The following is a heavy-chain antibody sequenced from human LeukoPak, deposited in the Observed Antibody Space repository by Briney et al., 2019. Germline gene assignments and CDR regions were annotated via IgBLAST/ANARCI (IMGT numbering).Heavy chain of an antibody. V-gene: IGHV3-23*01. J-gene: IGHJ4*02. CDR2: ISGSAGST. CDR1: GFTFSSYA. CDR3: AKRTGTYQYYSDY. D-gene: IGHD1-26*01. Sequence: PGGSLRLSCAASGFTFSSYAMSWVRQAPGKGLEWVSSISGSAGSTYYADSVKGRFTISRANSRNTLYLQMNSLRAEDTAVYYCAKRTGTYQYYSDYWGQGTLVAVSS.